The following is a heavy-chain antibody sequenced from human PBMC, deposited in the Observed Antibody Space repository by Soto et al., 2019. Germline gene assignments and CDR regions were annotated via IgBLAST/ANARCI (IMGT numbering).Heavy chain of an antibody. D-gene: IGHD5-12*01. CDR2: IIPIFGTA. Sequence: QVQLVQSGAEVKKPGSSVKVSCKASGGTFSSYAISWVRQAPGQGLEWMGGIIPIFGTANYAQKFQGRVTIAADKSTSTAYMERSSLRSEDTAVYYCARDSYGGYDHDAFDIWGQGTMVTVSS. CDR1: GGTFSSYA. J-gene: IGHJ3*02. V-gene: IGHV1-69*06. CDR3: ARDSYGGYDHDAFDI.